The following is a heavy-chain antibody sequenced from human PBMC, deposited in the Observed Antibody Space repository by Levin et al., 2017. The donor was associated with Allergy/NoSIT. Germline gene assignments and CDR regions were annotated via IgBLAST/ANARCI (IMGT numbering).Heavy chain of an antibody. CDR1: GFTFSSYA. D-gene: IGHD5-18*01. CDR2: ISGSGGST. CDR3: AKGGDTAMTTFYYYYGMDV. J-gene: IGHJ6*02. Sequence: GGSLRLSCAASGFTFSSYAMSWVRQAPGKGLEWVSAISGSGGSTYYADSVKGRFTISRDNSKNTLYLQMNSLRAEDTAVYYCAKGGDTAMTTFYYYYGMDVWGQGTTVTVSS. V-gene: IGHV3-23*01.